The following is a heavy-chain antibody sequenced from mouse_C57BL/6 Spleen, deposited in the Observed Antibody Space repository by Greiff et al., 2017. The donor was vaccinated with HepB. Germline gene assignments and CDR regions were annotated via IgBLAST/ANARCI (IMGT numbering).Heavy chain of an antibody. CDR3: AIYYYGSPLYY. J-gene: IGHJ2*01. CDR2: INPGSGGT. CDR1: GYAFTNYL. V-gene: IGHV1-54*01. D-gene: IGHD1-1*01. Sequence: QVQLKQSGAELVRPGTSVKVSCKASGYAFTNYLIEWVKQRPGQGLEWIGVINPGSGGTNYNEKFKGKATLTADKSSSTAYMQLSSLTSEDSAVYFCAIYYYGSPLYYWGQGTTLTVSS.